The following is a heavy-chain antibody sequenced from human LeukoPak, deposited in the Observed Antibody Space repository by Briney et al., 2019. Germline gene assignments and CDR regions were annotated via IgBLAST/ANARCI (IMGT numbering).Heavy chain of an antibody. CDR2: IIPIFGTA. D-gene: IGHD6-13*01. Sequence: SVKVSCKASGGTFSSYVIHWVRQAPGQGLEWMGGIIPIFGTANYAQKFQGRVTITADKSTSTAYMELSSLRSEDTAVYYCARGPISSSWYVTWMQLDYWGQGTLVTVSS. J-gene: IGHJ4*02. CDR3: ARGPISSSWYVTWMQLDY. V-gene: IGHV1-69*06. CDR1: GGTFSSYV.